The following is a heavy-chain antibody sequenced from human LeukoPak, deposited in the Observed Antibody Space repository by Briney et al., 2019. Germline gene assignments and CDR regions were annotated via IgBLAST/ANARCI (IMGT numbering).Heavy chain of an antibody. CDR3: AREQLSKIGSDKPRGGKLTPYYYPYMDV. CDR2: IYNSGTT. CDR1: GGSMSSYY. D-gene: IGHD6-13*01. V-gene: IGHV4-59*01. J-gene: IGHJ6*03. Sequence: SETLSLTCTVSGGSMSSYYWSWIRQPPGKGLEWIGYIYNSGTTNYNPSLKSRVTISVDTSKSQFSLKLSSVTAADTAVYYCAREQLSKIGSDKPRGGKLTPYYYPYMDVWGQGTTVTISS.